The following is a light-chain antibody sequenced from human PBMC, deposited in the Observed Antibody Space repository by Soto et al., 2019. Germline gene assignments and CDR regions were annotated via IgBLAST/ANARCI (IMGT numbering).Light chain of an antibody. CDR3: QQYGSSPQET. Sequence: EIALTQSPGTLSLSPGERATLSCRASQSVSSSYLAWYQQKPGQAPRLLIYGASSRATGIPDRFSGSGSGTDFTLTISRLEPEDFAVYYCQQYGSSPQETFGQGIKVEIK. CDR2: GAS. J-gene: IGKJ1*01. V-gene: IGKV3-20*01. CDR1: QSVSSSY.